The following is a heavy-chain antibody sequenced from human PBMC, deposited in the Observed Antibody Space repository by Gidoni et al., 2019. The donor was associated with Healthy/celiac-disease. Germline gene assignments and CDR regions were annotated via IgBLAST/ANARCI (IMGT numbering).Heavy chain of an antibody. D-gene: IGHD3-16*01. V-gene: IGHV4-61*02. J-gene: IGHJ4*02. CDR1: GGSISSGSYY. CDR3: ARATFQGPAFDY. CDR2: IYTSGST. Sequence: QVQLQESGPGLVKPSQTLSLTRTASGGSISSGSYYWSWIRQPAGKGLEWIGRIYTSGSTNYTPSLKSRVTISVDTSKNQFSLKLSSVTAADTAVYYCARATFQGPAFDYWGQGTLVTVSS.